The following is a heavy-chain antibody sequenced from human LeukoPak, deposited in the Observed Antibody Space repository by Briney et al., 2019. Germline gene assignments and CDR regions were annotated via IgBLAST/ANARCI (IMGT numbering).Heavy chain of an antibody. V-gene: IGHV1-69*04. J-gene: IGHJ3*02. D-gene: IGHD5-24*01. CDR1: GGTFSSYA. CDR3: ARDSRDGYKGAAFDI. Sequence: SVKVSCKASGGTFSSYAISWVRQAPGQGLEWMGRIIPILGIANYAQKFQGRVTITADKSTSTAYMELSSLRSEDTAVYYCARDSRDGYKGAAFDIWGQGTMVTASS. CDR2: IIPILGIA.